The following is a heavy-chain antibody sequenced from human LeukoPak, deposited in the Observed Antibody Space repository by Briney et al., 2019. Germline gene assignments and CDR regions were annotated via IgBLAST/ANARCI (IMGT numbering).Heavy chain of an antibody. D-gene: IGHD4-17*01. J-gene: IGHJ4*02. Sequence: GGSLRLSCAASAFXFSRSAMSWVRQAPGKGLEWVSVISGGGGITNYADSVKGRFTISRDNSNNTLSLQMNSLRVEDTAVYYCAKGGSTVTTEDVVDYWGQGTLVTVSS. CDR2: ISGGGGIT. CDR1: AFXFSRSA. V-gene: IGHV3-23*01. CDR3: AKGGSTVTTEDVVDY.